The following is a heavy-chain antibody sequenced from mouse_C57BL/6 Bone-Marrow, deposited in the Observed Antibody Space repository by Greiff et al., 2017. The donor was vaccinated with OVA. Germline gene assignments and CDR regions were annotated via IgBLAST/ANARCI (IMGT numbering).Heavy chain of an antibody. J-gene: IGHJ3*01. CDR1: GFSLTSYG. CDR3: ARNAYDGFAWFAY. Sequence: VHLVESGLGLVQPSQSLSITCTVSGFSLTSYGVHWVRQSPGKGLEWLGVIWSGGSTDYNAAFISRLSISKDNSKSQVFFKMNSLQADDTAIYYCARNAYDGFAWFAYWGQGTLVTVSA. V-gene: IGHV2-2*01. D-gene: IGHD2-3*01. CDR2: IWSGGST.